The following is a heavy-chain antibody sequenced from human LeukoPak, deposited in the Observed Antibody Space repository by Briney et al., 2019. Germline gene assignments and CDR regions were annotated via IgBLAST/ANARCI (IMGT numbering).Heavy chain of an antibody. J-gene: IGHJ6*02. Sequence: RASVKVSCTASGYTFTNYYMHWVRQAPGQGLEWMGVINPSSLGTTYAQRFQGRVTMTTDTSTSTVYMDLSSLRSEDTAVYYCARALRIETFGVRRYYYHAMNVWGQGTTVTVSS. CDR1: GYTFTNYY. CDR3: ARALRIETFGVRRYYYHAMNV. D-gene: IGHD3-3*01. V-gene: IGHV1-46*01. CDR2: INPSSLGT.